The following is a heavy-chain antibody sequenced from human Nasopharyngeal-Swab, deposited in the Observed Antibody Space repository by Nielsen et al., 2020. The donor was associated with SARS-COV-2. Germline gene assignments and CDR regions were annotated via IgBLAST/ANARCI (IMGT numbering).Heavy chain of an antibody. CDR1: GGSFSGYY. D-gene: IGHD6-13*01. CDR3: ARWGNSSSWYYFDY. J-gene: IGHJ4*02. CDR2: INHSGST. V-gene: IGHV4-34*01. Sequence: SETLSLTCAVYGGSFSGYYWSWIRQPPGKGLEWIGEINHSGSTNYNPSLKSRVTIPVDTSKNQFSLKLSSVTAADTAVYYCARWGNSSSWYYFDYWGQGTLVTVSS.